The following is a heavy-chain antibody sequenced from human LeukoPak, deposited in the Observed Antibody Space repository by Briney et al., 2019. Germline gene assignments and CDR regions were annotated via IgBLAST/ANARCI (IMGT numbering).Heavy chain of an antibody. V-gene: IGHV4-4*02. CDR2: IYHSGST. J-gene: IGHJ4*02. CDR3: AKAPVTSCRGAFCYPFDY. Sequence: PSETLSLTCAVSGGSISSSNWWSWVRQPPGKGLEWIGEIYHSGSTNYNPSLKGRVTISVDKSKNQFSLKLSSVTAADTAVYYCAKAPVTSCRGAFCYPFDYWGQGTLVTVSS. CDR1: GGSISSSNW. D-gene: IGHD2-15*01.